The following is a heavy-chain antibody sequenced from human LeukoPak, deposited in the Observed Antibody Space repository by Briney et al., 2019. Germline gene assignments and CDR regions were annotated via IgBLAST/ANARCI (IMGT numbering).Heavy chain of an antibody. CDR3: ARGKRTYYDFWSGAPSGNYYFDY. CDR1: GGSFSGYY. D-gene: IGHD3-3*01. CDR2: INHSGST. J-gene: IGHJ4*02. Sequence: PSETLSLTCAVYGGSFSGYYWSWIRQPPGKGLEWIGEINHSGSTNYNPSLKSRVTISVNTSKNQFSLKLSSVTAADTAVYYCARGKRTYYDFWSGAPSGNYYFDYWGQGTLVTVSS. V-gene: IGHV4-34*01.